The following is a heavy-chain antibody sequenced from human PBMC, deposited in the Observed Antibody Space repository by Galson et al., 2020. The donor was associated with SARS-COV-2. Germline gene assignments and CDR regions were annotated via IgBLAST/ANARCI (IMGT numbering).Heavy chain of an antibody. D-gene: IGHD2-15*01. Sequence: SETLSLTCTVSGGSISSGGYYWSWIRQHPGKGLEWIGYIYYSGSTYYNPSLKSRVTISVDTSKNQFSLKLSSVTAADTAVYYCARGARGYCSGGSCYANWFDPWGQGTLVTVSS. J-gene: IGHJ5*02. CDR3: ARGARGYCSGGSCYANWFDP. CDR1: GGSISSGGYY. V-gene: IGHV4-31*03. CDR2: IYYSGST.